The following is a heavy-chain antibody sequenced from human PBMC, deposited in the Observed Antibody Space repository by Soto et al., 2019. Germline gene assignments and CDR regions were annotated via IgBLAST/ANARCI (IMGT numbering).Heavy chain of an antibody. Sequence: PGGSLRLSCAASGFAFSNYAMGWVRQAPGKGLEWVSSISTSIGATYYADSVKGRFTISRDDSKDTLYLQMNSLRAEDSAVYYCAKDRTVAARNFDYWGQGTQVTASS. J-gene: IGHJ4*02. CDR1: GFAFSNYA. D-gene: IGHD6-6*01. CDR3: AKDRTVAARNFDY. CDR2: ISTSIGAT. V-gene: IGHV3-23*01.